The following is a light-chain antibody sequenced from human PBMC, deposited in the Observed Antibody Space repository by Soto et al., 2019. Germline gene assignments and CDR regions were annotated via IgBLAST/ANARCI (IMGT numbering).Light chain of an antibody. V-gene: IGLV2-14*01. J-gene: IGLJ1*01. CDR2: DVS. Sequence: QSALTQPASVSGSPGQSITISCTGTSSDVGGYNYVSWYQQHPGKAPKIMIYDVSNRPSGVSNRLSGSKSGNTASLTFSGLQAEDEADYYCSSYTSSSTYVFGTGTKVTVL. CDR3: SSYTSSSTYV. CDR1: SSDVGGYNY.